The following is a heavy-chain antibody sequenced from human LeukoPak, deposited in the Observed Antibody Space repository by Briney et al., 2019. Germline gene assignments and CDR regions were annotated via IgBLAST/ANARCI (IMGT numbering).Heavy chain of an antibody. CDR2: ISYDGSNK. Sequence: LTGGSLRLSCAASGFTFSSYAMHWVRQAPGKGLEWVAVISYDGSNKYYADSVKGRFTISRDNSKNTLYLQMNSLRAEDTAVYYCARDGYYYDSSGYYPYYFDYWGQGTLVTVSS. CDR3: ARDGYYYDSSGYYPYYFDY. CDR1: GFTFSSYA. V-gene: IGHV3-30-3*01. D-gene: IGHD3-22*01. J-gene: IGHJ4*02.